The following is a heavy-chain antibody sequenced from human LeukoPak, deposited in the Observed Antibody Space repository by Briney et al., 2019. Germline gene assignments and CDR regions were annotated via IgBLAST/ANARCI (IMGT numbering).Heavy chain of an antibody. V-gene: IGHV1-69*05. D-gene: IGHD3-10*01. J-gene: IGHJ5*02. CDR1: GGTFSSYA. Sequence: SVKVSCKASGGTFSSYAISWVRQAPGQGLEWMGGIIPIFGTANYAQKFQGRVTITTDESTSTAYMELSSLRSEDTAVYYCARDPPGGPDNWFDPWGQGTLVTVSS. CDR2: IIPIFGTA. CDR3: ARDPPGGPDNWFDP.